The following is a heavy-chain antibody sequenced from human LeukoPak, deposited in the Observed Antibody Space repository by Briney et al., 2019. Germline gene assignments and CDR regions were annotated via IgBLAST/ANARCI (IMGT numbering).Heavy chain of an antibody. CDR1: GFTFSSYA. CDR2: IKQDGSEK. CDR3: ARDISSSWQLDAFEI. D-gene: IGHD6-13*01. J-gene: IGHJ3*02. V-gene: IGHV3-7*01. Sequence: GGSLRLSCAASGFTFSSYAMSWVRQAPGKGLEWVANIKQDGSEKYYVDSVKGRFTISRDNAKNSLYLQMNSLRAEDTAVYYCARDISSSWQLDAFEIWGQGTMVTVSS.